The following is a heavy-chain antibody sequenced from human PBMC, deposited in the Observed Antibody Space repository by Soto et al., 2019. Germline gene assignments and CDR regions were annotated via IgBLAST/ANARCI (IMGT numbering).Heavy chain of an antibody. CDR1: GGTFSSYA. Sequence: SVKVSCKASGGTFSSYAISWVRQAPGQGLEWMGGIIPIFGTANYAQKFQGRVTITADESTSTAYMERSSLRSEDTAVYYCARRITGTTGWFDPWGQGTLVTVSS. V-gene: IGHV1-69*13. CDR2: IIPIFGTA. CDR3: ARRITGTTGWFDP. D-gene: IGHD1-7*01. J-gene: IGHJ5*02.